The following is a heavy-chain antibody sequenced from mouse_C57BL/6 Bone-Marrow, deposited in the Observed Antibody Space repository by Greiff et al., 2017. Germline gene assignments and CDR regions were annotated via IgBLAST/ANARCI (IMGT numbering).Heavy chain of an antibody. CDR2: IDPSDSYT. D-gene: IGHD5-1*01. Sequence: QVQLQQPGAELVMPGASVKLSCKASGYTFTSYWMHWVKQRPGQGLEWIGEIDPSDSYTNYNQKFKGKSTLTVDKSSSTAYMQLSSLTSEDSAVYYCAREYPYAMDYWGQGTSVTVSS. CDR1: GYTFTSYW. CDR3: AREYPYAMDY. J-gene: IGHJ4*01. V-gene: IGHV1-69*01.